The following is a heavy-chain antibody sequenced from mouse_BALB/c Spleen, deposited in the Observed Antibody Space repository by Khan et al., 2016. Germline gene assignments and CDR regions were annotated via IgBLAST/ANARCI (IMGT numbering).Heavy chain of an antibody. CDR1: GYSITSDYA. D-gene: IGHD4-1*02. Sequence: EVQLQESGPGLVKPSQSLSLTCTVTGYSITSDYAWNWIRQFPGNKLEWMGYISYSGSTSYNPSLKSRISITRATSKNQFFLQLNSVTTEDTATYYCAIKWDEEDYWGQGTLVTVSA. V-gene: IGHV3-2*02. J-gene: IGHJ3*01. CDR3: AIKWDEEDY. CDR2: ISYSGST.